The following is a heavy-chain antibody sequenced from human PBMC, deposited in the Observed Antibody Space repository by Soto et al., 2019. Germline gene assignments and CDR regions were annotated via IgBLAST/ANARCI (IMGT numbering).Heavy chain of an antibody. CDR1: GGTFSSYA. CDR2: IIPIFGTT. CDR3: ARSYGSGTYGSLDP. D-gene: IGHD3-10*01. J-gene: IGHJ5*02. Sequence: QIQLVQSGAEVKKPGSSVKISCKASGGTFSSYAINGVRQAPGQGLEWMGGIIPIFGTTNYAQKFQGRVTVTADDSTTTAYMVLNSLRSEDTAMYYCARSYGSGTYGSLDPWGQGTLVIVSS. V-gene: IGHV1-69*01.